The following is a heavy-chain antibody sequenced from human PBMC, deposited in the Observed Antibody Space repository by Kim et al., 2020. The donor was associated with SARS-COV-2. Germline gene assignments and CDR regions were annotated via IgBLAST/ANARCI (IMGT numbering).Heavy chain of an antibody. J-gene: IGHJ6*02. V-gene: IGHV3-33*05. Sequence: GGSLRLSCAASGFTFSSYGMHWVRQAPGKGLEWVAVISYDGSNKYYADSVKGRFTISRDNSKNTLYLQMNSLRAEDTAVYYCARDAVDCSSTSCYSAWTYYYYGMDVWGQGTTVTVS. D-gene: IGHD2-2*01. CDR2: ISYDGSNK. CDR3: ARDAVDCSSTSCYSAWTYYYYGMDV. CDR1: GFTFSSYG.